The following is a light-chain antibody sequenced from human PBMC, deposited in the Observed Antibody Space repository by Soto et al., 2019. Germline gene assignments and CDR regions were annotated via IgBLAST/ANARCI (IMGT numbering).Light chain of an antibody. CDR1: QSVSSSY. J-gene: IGKJ3*01. V-gene: IGKV3-20*01. CDR3: QHYGSSLIFT. Sequence: EIVLTQSPGTLSLSPGERATLSCRASQSVSSSYLAWYQQKPGQAPRLLIYGASSRATGIPYRFSGSGSGTDFTLTISILEAEDFAVYYCQHYGSSLIFTFGPGTKVDIQ. CDR2: GAS.